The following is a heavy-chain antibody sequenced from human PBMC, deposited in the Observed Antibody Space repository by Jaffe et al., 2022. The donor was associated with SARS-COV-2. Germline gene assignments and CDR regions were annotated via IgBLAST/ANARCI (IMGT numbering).Heavy chain of an antibody. J-gene: IGHJ4*02. Sequence: QVQLQQWGAGLLKPSETLSLTCAVYGGSFSGYYWSWIRQPPGKGLEWIGEINHSGSTNYNPSLKSRVTISVDTSKNQFSLKLSSVTAADTAVYYCARAPLWVTYRSFFDYWGQGTLVTVSS. CDR2: INHSGST. CDR3: ARAPLWVTYRSFFDY. CDR1: GGSFSGYY. V-gene: IGHV4-34*01. D-gene: IGHD3-16*01.